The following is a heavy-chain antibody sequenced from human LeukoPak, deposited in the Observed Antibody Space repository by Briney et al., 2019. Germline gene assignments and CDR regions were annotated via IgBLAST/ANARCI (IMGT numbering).Heavy chain of an antibody. V-gene: IGHV3-74*01. D-gene: IGHD2-15*01. CDR1: GFTFRSYW. Sequence: GGSLRLSCAASGFTFRSYWMHWVRQAPGKGLVWVSRIKDDGSSTSYADSVKGRFTISRDNAKNTLYLQMNSLRAEDTAVYYCARIAWDAFDIWGQGTMVTVSS. CDR2: IKDDGSST. J-gene: IGHJ3*02. CDR3: ARIAWDAFDI.